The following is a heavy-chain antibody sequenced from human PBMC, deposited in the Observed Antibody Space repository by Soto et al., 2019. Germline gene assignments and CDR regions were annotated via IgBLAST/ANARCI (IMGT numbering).Heavy chain of an antibody. Sequence: ASVKVSCKASGYTFTGYYMHWVRQAPGQGLEWMGWINPNSGNTNYAQKLQGRVTMTTDTSTSTAYMELRSLRSDDTAVYYCARDPISSSGPIVATKIYYYYYGMDVWGQGTTVTVSS. CDR3: ARDPISSSGPIVATKIYYYYYGMDV. J-gene: IGHJ6*02. CDR2: INPNSGNT. V-gene: IGHV1-18*04. D-gene: IGHD5-12*01. CDR1: GYTFTGYY.